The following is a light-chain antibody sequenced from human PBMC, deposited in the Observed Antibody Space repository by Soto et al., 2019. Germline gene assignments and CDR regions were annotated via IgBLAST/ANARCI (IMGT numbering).Light chain of an antibody. CDR1: SGHSNYI. V-gene: IGLV4-60*02. CDR2: LEAGGRY. CDR3: ETWDSNTRV. J-gene: IGLJ3*02. Sequence: QLVLTQSSSASASLGSSVKLTCTLSSGHSNYIIAWPQQQPGKAPRYLMKLEAGGRYNKGSGVPERFSGSSSGADRYLTISNLQVEDEGDYYCETWDSNTRVFGGGTKRTVL.